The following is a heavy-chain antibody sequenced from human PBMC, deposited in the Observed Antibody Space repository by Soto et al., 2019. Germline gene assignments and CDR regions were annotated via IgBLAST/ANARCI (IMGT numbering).Heavy chain of an antibody. D-gene: IGHD1-26*01. CDR1: GGTFSSYA. J-gene: IGHJ4*02. V-gene: IGHV1-69*12. CDR3: ARDMGATQPGNFDY. CDR2: IIPIFGTA. Sequence: QVQMVQSGAEVKKPRSSVKVSCKASGGTFSSYAISWVREAPGQGLEWMGGIIPIFGTANYAQKFQGRVTITADESTSTAYMELSSLRSEDTAVYYCARDMGATQPGNFDYWGQGTLVTVSS.